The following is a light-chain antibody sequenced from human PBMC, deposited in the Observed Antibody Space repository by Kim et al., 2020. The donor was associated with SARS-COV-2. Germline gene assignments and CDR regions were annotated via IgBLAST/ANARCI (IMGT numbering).Light chain of an antibody. CDR2: QDT. Sequence: SPGQTASITCSGEKLGDMYTCWYQQKAGQSPVLVIYQDTKRPPGIPGRFSGSSSGNTATLTISGTQTLDEADYYCQAWDSSTGVVFGGGTQLTVL. CDR3: QAWDSSTGVV. V-gene: IGLV3-1*01. J-gene: IGLJ2*01. CDR1: KLGDMY.